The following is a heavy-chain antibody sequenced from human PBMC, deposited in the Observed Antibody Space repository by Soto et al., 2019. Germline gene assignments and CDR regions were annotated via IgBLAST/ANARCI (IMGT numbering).Heavy chain of an antibody. D-gene: IGHD6-13*01. Sequence: SETLSLTCTVSGGSISSYYWSWIRQPPGKGLEWIGYIYYSGSTNYNPSLKSRVTISVDTSNNQFSLKLSSVTAADTAVYYCASHPYSSSWYYFDNWGQGTLVTVSS. J-gene: IGHJ4*02. CDR2: IYYSGST. V-gene: IGHV4-59*01. CDR3: ASHPYSSSWYYFDN. CDR1: GGSISSYY.